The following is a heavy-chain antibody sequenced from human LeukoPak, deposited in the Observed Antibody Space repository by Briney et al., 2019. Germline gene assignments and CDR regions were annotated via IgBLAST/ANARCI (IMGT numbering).Heavy chain of an antibody. D-gene: IGHD5-12*01. CDR2: IIPIFGTA. CDR3: PRLGGYVPFDY. CDR1: GGTFSRYA. V-gene: IGHV1-69*06. Sequence: SVKVSCKASGGTFSRYAISWVRQAPGQGLEWMGGIIPIFGTANYAQKFQGRVTIIADKFTSTAYMELSSLRSEDTAVYYCPRLGGYVPFDYWGQGTLVTVSS. J-gene: IGHJ4*02.